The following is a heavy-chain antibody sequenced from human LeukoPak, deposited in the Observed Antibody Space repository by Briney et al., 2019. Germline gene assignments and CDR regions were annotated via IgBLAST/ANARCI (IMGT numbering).Heavy chain of an antibody. CDR1: GFTFTSSA. Sequence: ASVKVSCKASGFTFTSSAMQWVRQARGQRLEWIGWIVVGSGNTNYAQKFQERVTITRDMSTSTAYMELSSLGSEDTAVYYCAADGGSFTDAFDIWGQGTMVTVSS. J-gene: IGHJ3*02. V-gene: IGHV1-58*02. CDR3: AADGGSFTDAFDI. CDR2: IVVGSGNT. D-gene: IGHD1-26*01.